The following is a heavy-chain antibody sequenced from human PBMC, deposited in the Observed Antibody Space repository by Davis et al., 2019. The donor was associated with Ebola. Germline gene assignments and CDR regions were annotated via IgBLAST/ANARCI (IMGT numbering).Heavy chain of an antibody. Sequence: PSETLSLTCTVSGGSISSYYWTWIRQPPGKGLDWIGFIYYSGTTHYNPSLKSRVTISVDTSKNQFSLKLSSVTAADTAVYYCVRGGYTYGSDFDYWGQGTLVTVSS. V-gene: IGHV4-59*12. J-gene: IGHJ4*02. CDR3: VRGGYTYGSDFDY. CDR1: GGSISSYY. CDR2: IYYSGTT. D-gene: IGHD5-18*01.